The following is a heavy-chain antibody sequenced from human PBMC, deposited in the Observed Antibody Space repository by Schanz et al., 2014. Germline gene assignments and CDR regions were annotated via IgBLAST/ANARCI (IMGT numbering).Heavy chain of an antibody. CDR2: IKTKTDGGTT. V-gene: IGHV3-15*01. J-gene: IGHJ6*02. CDR1: GFTSSNAW. CDR3: TTGGRRGYSHYFYGMDV. Sequence: EVQLLESGGGLVKPGGSLRLSCAASGFTSSNAWMSWVRQAPGKGLEWVGRIKTKTDGGTTDYAAPVKGRFTISREDSTNTLYLQMNSLKTEDTAVYYSTTGGRRGYSHYFYGMDVWGQGTTVTVSS. D-gene: IGHD5-18*01.